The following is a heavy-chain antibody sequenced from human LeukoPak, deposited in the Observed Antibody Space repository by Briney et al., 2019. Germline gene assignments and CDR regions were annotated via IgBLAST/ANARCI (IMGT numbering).Heavy chain of an antibody. V-gene: IGHV3-7*01. D-gene: IGHD6-19*01. Sequence: GGSLRLSCAASGFTFSSYWMSWVRQAPGKWLEWVANIKQDGSEKYYVDSVKGRFTISRDNAKNSLYLQMNSLRAEDTAVYYFARALGIAVAGTDSGYWGQGTLVTVSS. CDR2: IKQDGSEK. CDR1: GFTFSSYW. CDR3: ARALGIAVAGTDSGY. J-gene: IGHJ4*02.